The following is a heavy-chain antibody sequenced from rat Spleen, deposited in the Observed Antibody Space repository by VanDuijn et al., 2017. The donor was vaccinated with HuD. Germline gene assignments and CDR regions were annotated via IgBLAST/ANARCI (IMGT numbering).Heavy chain of an antibody. Sequence: EVQLQESGPGLVKPSQSLSLTCSVTGYSITSSYRWNWIRKFPGNKMEWMGYINYSGSTTYNPSLKSRISITRDSSKNQFFLHLNSVTTEDTATYYCAREGATVDYWGQGVMVTVSS. J-gene: IGHJ2*01. CDR1: GYSITSSY. V-gene: IGHV3-1*01. D-gene: IGHD1-8*01. CDR2: INYSGST. CDR3: AREGATVDY.